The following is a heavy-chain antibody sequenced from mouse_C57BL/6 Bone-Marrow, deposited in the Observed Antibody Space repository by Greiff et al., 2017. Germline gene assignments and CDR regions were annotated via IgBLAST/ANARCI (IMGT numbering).Heavy chain of an antibody. CDR3: APHYYGSSFPYAMDY. J-gene: IGHJ4*01. Sequence: VQLQQSGAELARPGASVKLSCKASGYTFTSYGISWVKQRTGQGLEWIGEIYPRSGNTYYNEKFKGKATLTADKSSSTAYMALRSLTSEDSAVYFCAPHYYGSSFPYAMDYWGQGTSVTVSS. V-gene: IGHV1-81*01. D-gene: IGHD1-1*01. CDR2: IYPRSGNT. CDR1: GYTFTSYG.